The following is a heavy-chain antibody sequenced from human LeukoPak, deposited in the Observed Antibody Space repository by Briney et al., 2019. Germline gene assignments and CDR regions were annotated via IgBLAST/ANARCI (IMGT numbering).Heavy chain of an antibody. CDR2: IIPILGIA. CDR3: ARDPGSGSFF. D-gene: IGHD3-10*01. CDR1: GGTFSSYA. Sequence: ASVKVSCKASGGTFSSYALSWVRQAPGQGLEWMGRIIPILGIANYAQKFQGRVTITADKSTSTAYMELSSLRSEDTAVYYCARDPGSGSFFWGQGTLVTVSS. J-gene: IGHJ4*02. V-gene: IGHV1-69*04.